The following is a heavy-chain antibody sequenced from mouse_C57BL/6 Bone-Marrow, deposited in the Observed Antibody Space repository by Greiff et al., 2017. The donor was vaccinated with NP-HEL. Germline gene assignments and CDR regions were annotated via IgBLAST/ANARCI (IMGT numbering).Heavy chain of an antibody. Sequence: EVQLVESGGGLVQPGGSLSLSCAASGFTFTDYYMSWVRQPPGKALEWLGFIRNKAHGYTTEYSASVKGRFPISRANSQRLFYLQMNALNAVVSATDNCARYYGPPDAMDYWGQGTSVTVSS. J-gene: IGHJ4*01. CDR2: IRNKAHGYTT. V-gene: IGHV7-3*01. D-gene: IGHD1-1*01. CDR1: GFTFTDYY. CDR3: ARYYGPPDAMDY.